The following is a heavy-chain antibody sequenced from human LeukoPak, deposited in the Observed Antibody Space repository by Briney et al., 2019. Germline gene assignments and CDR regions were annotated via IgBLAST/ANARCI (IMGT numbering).Heavy chain of an antibody. CDR3: ARAGIVVVPENWFDP. CDR1: GYTFTGYY. V-gene: IGHV1-2*02. Sequence: ASVKVSCKASGYTFTGYYMHWVRQAPGQGLEWMGWINPNSGGTNYAQKFQGRVTMTRDTSISTAYMELSRLRSDDTAVYYCARAGIVVVPENWFDPWGQGTLVTVPS. J-gene: IGHJ5*02. D-gene: IGHD2-2*01. CDR2: INPNSGGT.